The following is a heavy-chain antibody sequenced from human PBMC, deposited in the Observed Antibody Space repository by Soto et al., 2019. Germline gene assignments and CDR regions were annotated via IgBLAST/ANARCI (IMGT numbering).Heavy chain of an antibody. D-gene: IGHD1-26*01. J-gene: IGHJ4*02. CDR3: TTDSGMSPYSFDY. CDR2: IMSKTDGGTT. Sequence: GSLRLSCAASGFTFSSYAMSWVRQAPGKGLEWVGRIMSKTDGGTTDYAAPVKGRFTISRDDSKSTLYLQMNSLKTEDTAFYYCTTDSGMSPYSFDYWGQGTLVTVSS. CDR1: GFTFSSYA. V-gene: IGHV3-15*01.